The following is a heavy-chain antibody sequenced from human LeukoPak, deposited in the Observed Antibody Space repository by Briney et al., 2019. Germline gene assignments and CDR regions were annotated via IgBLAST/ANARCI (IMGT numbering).Heavy chain of an antibody. D-gene: IGHD3-22*01. CDR3: ARGVDYYDSSGYYRRWLVPFDP. CDR1: GFTFSSDS. CDR2: ISSTSAYI. Sequence: GGSLRLSCAASGFTFSSDSMHWVRQAPGKGLEWVSSISSTSAYIYYADSVKGRFTISRDNAKNSLYLQMNSLRAEETAVYYCARGVDYYDSSGYYRRWLVPFDPWGQGTLVTVSS. J-gene: IGHJ5*02. V-gene: IGHV3-21*04.